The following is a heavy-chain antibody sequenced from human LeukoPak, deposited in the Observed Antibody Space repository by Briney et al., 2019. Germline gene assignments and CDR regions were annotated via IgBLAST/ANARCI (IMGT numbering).Heavy chain of an antibody. CDR2: MNPNSGNT. Sequence: ASVKVSCKASGYTFTSYDINWVRQATGQGLEWMGWMNPNSGNTGYAQKFQGRVTITRNTSISTAYMELSSLRSEDTAVYYCARGTYYYDSYAFDIWGQGTMVTVSS. V-gene: IGHV1-8*03. D-gene: IGHD3-22*01. CDR3: ARGTYYYDSYAFDI. CDR1: GYTFTSYD. J-gene: IGHJ3*02.